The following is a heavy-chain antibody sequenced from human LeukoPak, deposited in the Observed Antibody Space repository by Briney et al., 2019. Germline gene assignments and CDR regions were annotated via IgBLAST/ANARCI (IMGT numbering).Heavy chain of an antibody. V-gene: IGHV4-39*01. Sequence: SETLSLTCTVSSGSIRSSSYYWGWIRQPPGKGLEWIGSIFYSGSTYYNPSLKSRVTMSVDTSKNQFSLKLSPVTAADTAVYYCARPAAGTDYFDYWGQGTLVTVSS. J-gene: IGHJ4*02. CDR1: SGSIRSSSYY. CDR2: IFYSGST. D-gene: IGHD6-13*01. CDR3: ARPAAGTDYFDY.